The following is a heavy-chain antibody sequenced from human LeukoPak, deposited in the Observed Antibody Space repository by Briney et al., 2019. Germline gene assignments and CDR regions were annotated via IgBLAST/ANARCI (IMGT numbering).Heavy chain of an antibody. J-gene: IGHJ3*02. Sequence: SETLSLTCAVYGGSFSGYYGSWIRQPPGKRLEWIGSIYYSGSTSYSPSLKSRVTISVDTSKNQFSLKLSSVTAADTAVYYCARESANWRAFDIWGQGTMVTVSS. CDR3: ARESANWRAFDI. CDR2: IYYSGST. CDR1: GGSFSGYY. D-gene: IGHD7-27*01. V-gene: IGHV4-59*01.